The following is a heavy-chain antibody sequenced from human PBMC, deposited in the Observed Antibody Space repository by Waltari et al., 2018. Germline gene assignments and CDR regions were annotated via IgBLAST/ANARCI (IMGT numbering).Heavy chain of an antibody. CDR2: ISSSSSTI. J-gene: IGHJ3*02. D-gene: IGHD1-26*01. V-gene: IGHV3-48*04. CDR1: GFTFSRYS. CDR3: ASQWGDAFDI. Sequence: EVQLVESGGGLLQPGGSLRLSCSASGFTFSRYSMTWVRQAPGKGLEWVSYISSSSSTIYYADSVKGRFTISRDNAKNSLYLQMNSLRAEDTAVYYCASQWGDAFDIWGQGTMVTVSS.